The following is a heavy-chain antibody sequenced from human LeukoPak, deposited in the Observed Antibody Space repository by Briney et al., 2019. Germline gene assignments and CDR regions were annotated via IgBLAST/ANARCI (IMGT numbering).Heavy chain of an antibody. CDR2: VSGSGGST. J-gene: IGHJ4*02. V-gene: IGHV3-23*01. D-gene: IGHD6-13*01. CDR3: AKKGIAAADTFDY. CDR1: GFTFSSYA. Sequence: SGGSLRLSCAASGFTFSSYAMSWVRQAPGKGLEWVSAVSGSGGSTYYADSVKGRFTISRDNSKNTLYLQMNSLRAEDTAVYYCAKKGIAAADTFDYWGQGTLVTVSS.